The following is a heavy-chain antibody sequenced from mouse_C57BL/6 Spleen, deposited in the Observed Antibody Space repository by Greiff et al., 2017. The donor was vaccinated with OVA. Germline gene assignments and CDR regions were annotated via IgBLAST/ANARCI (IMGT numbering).Heavy chain of an antibody. Sequence: QVHVKQPGAELVMPGASVKLSCKASGYTFTSYWMHWVKQRPGQGLEWIGEIDPSDSYTNYNQKFKGKSTLTVDKSSSTAYMQLSSLTSEDSAVYYCARWDYGSSYDWYFDVWGTGTTVTVSS. CDR3: ARWDYGSSYDWYFDV. CDR2: IDPSDSYT. CDR1: GYTFTSYW. J-gene: IGHJ1*03. D-gene: IGHD1-1*01. V-gene: IGHV1-69*01.